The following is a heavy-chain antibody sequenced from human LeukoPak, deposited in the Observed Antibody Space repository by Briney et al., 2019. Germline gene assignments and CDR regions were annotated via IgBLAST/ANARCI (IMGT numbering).Heavy chain of an antibody. D-gene: IGHD2-21*02. CDR2: INPNSGGT. J-gene: IGHJ6*02. V-gene: IGHV1-2*02. CDR1: GYTFTGYY. CDR3: ARAGLQYCGGDCYSAPRRYYYYYYGMDV. Sequence: GASVKVSCKASGYTFTGYYMHWVRQAPGQGLEWMEWINPNSGGTNYAQQFQGRVTMTRDTSISTAYMELSRLRSDDTAVYYCARAGLQYCGGDCYSAPRRYYYYYYGMDVWGQGTTVTVSS.